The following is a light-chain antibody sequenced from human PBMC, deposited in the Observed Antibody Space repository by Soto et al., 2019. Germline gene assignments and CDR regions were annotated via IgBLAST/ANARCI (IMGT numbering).Light chain of an antibody. CDR2: ANT. CDR3: QSFDSSMDGGV. Sequence: SVLTQPPSVSGAPGQRVTISCTGSSSNIGAGHDVHWYQQIPETAPRLLVSANTNRPSGVPDRFSGSNSGTSASLAITGLQAEDEADYYCQSFDSSMDGGVFGGGTKVTVL. CDR1: SSNIGAGHD. J-gene: IGLJ3*02. V-gene: IGLV1-40*01.